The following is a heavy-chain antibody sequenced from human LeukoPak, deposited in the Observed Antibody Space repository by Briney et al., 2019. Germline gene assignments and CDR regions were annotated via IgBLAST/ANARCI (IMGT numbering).Heavy chain of an antibody. CDR2: IFYSGST. J-gene: IGHJ4*02. Sequence: SETLSLTCTVSGGSISSYYWSWIRQPPGKGLEWIGYIFYSGSTNYNPSLKSRVTISVDTSKNQFSLKLSSVTAADTAVYYCARHRGQSSGYYYWGQGNLVTVSS. V-gene: IGHV4-59*08. D-gene: IGHD3-22*01. CDR1: GGSISSYY. CDR3: ARHRGQSSGYYY.